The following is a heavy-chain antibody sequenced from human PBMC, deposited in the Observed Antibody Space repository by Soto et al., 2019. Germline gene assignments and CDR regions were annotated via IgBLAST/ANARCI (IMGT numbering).Heavy chain of an antibody. V-gene: IGHV3-30*18. CDR3: ANDRTSWPLDV. CDR1: GFTFSSYG. J-gene: IGHJ6*02. D-gene: IGHD2-2*01. Sequence: XGSLKLSCSAAGFTFSSYGMHWVRQAPGKGLEWVAVISYDGSNKYYADSVKGRFTISRDNSKNTLYLQMNSLRAEDTAVYYCANDRTSWPLDVWGQGTTVTSP. CDR2: ISYDGSNK.